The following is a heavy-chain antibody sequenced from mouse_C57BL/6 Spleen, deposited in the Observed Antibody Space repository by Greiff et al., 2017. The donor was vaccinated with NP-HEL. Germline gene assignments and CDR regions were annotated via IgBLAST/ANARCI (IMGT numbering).Heavy chain of an antibody. V-gene: IGHV3-8*01. J-gene: IGHJ4*01. Sequence: DVQLVESGPGLAKPSQTLSLTCSVTGYSITSDYWNWIRKFPGNKLEYMGYISYSGSTYYNPSLKSRISITRDTSKNQYYLQLNSVTTEDTATYYCARGWYYYGSSGYAMDYWGQGTSVTVSS. CDR3: ARGWYYYGSSGYAMDY. CDR1: GYSITSDY. CDR2: ISYSGST. D-gene: IGHD1-1*01.